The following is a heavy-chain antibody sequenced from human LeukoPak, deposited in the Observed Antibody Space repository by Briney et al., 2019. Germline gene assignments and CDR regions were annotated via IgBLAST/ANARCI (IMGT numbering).Heavy chain of an antibody. CDR1: GGSISSGSYY. V-gene: IGHV4-31*03. D-gene: IGHD4-17*01. CDR3: ASQNYDYGDGVDY. CDR2: IIYSGST. Sequence: SETLSLTCTVSGGSISSGSYYWSWIRQHPGQGLEWIGNIIYSGSTYYNPSLQSRVIIAMDTSKNQFSLKLSSVTAADTAVYYCASQNYDYGDGVDYWGQGTLVTVSS. J-gene: IGHJ4*02.